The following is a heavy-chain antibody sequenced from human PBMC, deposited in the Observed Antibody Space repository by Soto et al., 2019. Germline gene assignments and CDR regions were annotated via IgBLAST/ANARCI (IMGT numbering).Heavy chain of an antibody. CDR2: IKSKTDGGTT. V-gene: IGHV3-15*01. CDR1: GFTFSNAW. J-gene: IGHJ4*02. CDR3: TTDSESYYYDSSGYYGY. D-gene: IGHD3-22*01. Sequence: GGSLRLSCAASGFTFSNAWMSWVRQAPGKGLEWVGRIKSKTDGGTTDYAAPVKGRFTISRDDSKNTLYLQMNSLKTEDTAVYYCTTDSESYYYDSSGYYGYWGQGTLVTVS.